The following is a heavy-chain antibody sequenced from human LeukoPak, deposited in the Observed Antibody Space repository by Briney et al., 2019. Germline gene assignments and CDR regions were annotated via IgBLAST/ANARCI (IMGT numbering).Heavy chain of an antibody. D-gene: IGHD1-1*01. CDR3: ARDTALIRTPAGPDS. CDR1: GYSFASYG. CDR2: ISAYNGDT. Sequence: ASVKVSCKTSGYSFASYGISWVRQAPGQGLEWMGWISAYNGDTRYAQHLQGRVSLTTDLSTGTAFMELRSLTSDDTALYYCARDTALIRTPAGPDSWGQGTLVTVSS. J-gene: IGHJ5*02. V-gene: IGHV1-18*01.